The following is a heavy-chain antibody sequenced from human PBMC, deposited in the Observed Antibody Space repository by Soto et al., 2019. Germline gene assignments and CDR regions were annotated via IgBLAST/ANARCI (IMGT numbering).Heavy chain of an antibody. V-gene: IGHV4-59*01. D-gene: IGHD6-6*01. CDR3: ARDLGVGSSKNYYYYYGMDV. Sequence: PSETLSLTCTASGGPISSYYWSWIRQPPGKGLEWIGYIYYSGSTNYNPSLKSRVTISVDTSKNQFSLKLSSVTAADTTVYYCARDLGVGSSKNYYYYYGMDVWGQGTTVTVSS. J-gene: IGHJ6*02. CDR1: GGPISSYY. CDR2: IYYSGST.